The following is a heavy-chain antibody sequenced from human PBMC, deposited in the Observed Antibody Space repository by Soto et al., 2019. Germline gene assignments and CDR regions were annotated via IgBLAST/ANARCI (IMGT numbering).Heavy chain of an antibody. CDR2: IWYDGSNK. CDR1: GFTFSSYG. J-gene: IGHJ3*02. Sequence: GGSLRLSCAASGFTFSSYGMHWVRQAPGKGLEWVAVIWYDGSNKYYADSVKGRFTISRDNSKNTLYLQMNSLRAEDTAVYYCAREKDIVIVPAADAFDIWGQGTMVTVSS. D-gene: IGHD2-2*01. V-gene: IGHV3-33*08. CDR3: AREKDIVIVPAADAFDI.